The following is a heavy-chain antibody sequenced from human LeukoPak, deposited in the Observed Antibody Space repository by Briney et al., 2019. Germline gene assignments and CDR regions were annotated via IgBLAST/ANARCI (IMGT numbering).Heavy chain of an antibody. V-gene: IGHV1-8*01. Sequence: ASVKVSCKASGYTFTSYDINWVRQATGQGLEWMGWMNPNSGNTGYAQKFQGRVTMTRNTSISTAYVELSSLRSEDTAVYYCARNPIAAAKTFDYWGQGTLVTASS. CDR2: MNPNSGNT. D-gene: IGHD6-13*01. J-gene: IGHJ4*02. CDR3: ARNPIAAAKTFDY. CDR1: GYTFTSYD.